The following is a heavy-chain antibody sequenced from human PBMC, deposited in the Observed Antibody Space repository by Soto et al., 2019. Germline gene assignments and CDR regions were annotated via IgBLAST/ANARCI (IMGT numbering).Heavy chain of an antibody. V-gene: IGHV1-18*01. CDR2: ISAYNGNT. CDR1: GYTFTSYG. CDR3: ARDRHYGSGGTNWFDP. J-gene: IGHJ5*02. D-gene: IGHD3-10*01. Sequence: QVQLVQSGAEVKKPGASVKVSCKASGYTFTSYGISWVRQAPGQGLEWMGWISAYNGNTKYAQKLQGRVTMTTDTSTSKAYMELRSLRSDDTAVYYCARDRHYGSGGTNWFDPWGQGTLVTVSS.